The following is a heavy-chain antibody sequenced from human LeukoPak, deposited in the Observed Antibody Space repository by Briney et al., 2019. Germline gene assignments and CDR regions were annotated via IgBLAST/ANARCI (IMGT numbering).Heavy chain of an antibody. D-gene: IGHD3-22*01. CDR2: INTNTGSP. V-gene: IGHV7-4-1*02. J-gene: IGHJ3*02. Sequence: ASVKVSCKASGYTFTSYAMNWVRQAPGQGLEWMGWINTNTGSPTYAQGFTGRFVFSLDTSVSTAYLQISSLKAEDTAVYYCARVVSPYYYDSRYYDAFDIWGQGTMVTVSS. CDR1: GYTFTSYA. CDR3: ARVVSPYYYDSRYYDAFDI.